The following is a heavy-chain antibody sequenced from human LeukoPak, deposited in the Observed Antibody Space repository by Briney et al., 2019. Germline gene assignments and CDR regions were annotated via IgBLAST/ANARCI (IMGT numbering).Heavy chain of an antibody. Sequence: GGSLRLSCAASGFTFSSYAMSWVRQAPGKGLEWVSVIYSGGSTYYADSVKGRFTISRDNSKNTLYLQMNSLRAEDTAVYYCARAEWFGELLVDYWGQGTLVTVSS. J-gene: IGHJ4*02. D-gene: IGHD3-10*01. CDR2: IYSGGST. CDR1: GFTFSSYA. V-gene: IGHV3-53*01. CDR3: ARAEWFGELLVDY.